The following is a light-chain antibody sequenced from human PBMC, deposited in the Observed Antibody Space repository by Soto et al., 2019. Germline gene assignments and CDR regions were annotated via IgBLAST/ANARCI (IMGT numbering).Light chain of an antibody. CDR3: CSGAGSNNYV. CDR2: EVS. J-gene: IGLJ1*01. Sequence: QSALTQPPSASGSPGQSVTISCTGTSSDVGGYNYVSWYQQHPGKAPKLVIFEVSKRPSGVPDRFSGSKSGNTASLTVSGLQADDEADYYCCSGAGSNNYVFGTGTKVTVL. CDR1: SSDVGGYNY. V-gene: IGLV2-8*01.